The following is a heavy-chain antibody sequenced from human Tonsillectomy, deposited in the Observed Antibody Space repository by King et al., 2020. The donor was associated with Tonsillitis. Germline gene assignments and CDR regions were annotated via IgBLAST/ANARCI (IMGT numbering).Heavy chain of an antibody. J-gene: IGHJ4*02. CDR2: IIPILVTA. D-gene: IGHD6-13*01. Sequence: VQLVESGAEVKKPGSSVKVSCKASGGTFSSYAISWVRQAPGQGLEWMGGIIPILVTANYTQKFQGRVTITADESTSTAYMELNSLRSEDTAVYYCASEAGVAATTYWGQGTLVTVSS. CDR1: GGTFSSYA. V-gene: IGHV1-69*01. CDR3: ASEAGVAATTY.